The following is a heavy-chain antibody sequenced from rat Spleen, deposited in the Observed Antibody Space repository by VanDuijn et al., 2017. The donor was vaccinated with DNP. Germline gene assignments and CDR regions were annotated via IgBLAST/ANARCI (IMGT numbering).Heavy chain of an antibody. Sequence: EVLLVESDGGLVQPGRSLKLSCAVSGFTFSDYYMAWVRQAPAQGLEWVATISYNGGTPYYRDSVKGRFTISSDNAQSTLFLQMDSLRSEDTATYYCARHRTIMPYYYVMDAWGQGASVTVSS. CDR3: ARHRTIMPYYYVMDA. D-gene: IGHD1-12*01. J-gene: IGHJ4*01. V-gene: IGHV5-7*01. CDR1: GFTFSDYY. CDR2: ISYNGGTP.